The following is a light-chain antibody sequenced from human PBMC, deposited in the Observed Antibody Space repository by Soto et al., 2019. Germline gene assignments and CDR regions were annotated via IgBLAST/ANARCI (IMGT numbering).Light chain of an antibody. CDR1: SGHSSYA. CDR2: LSSDGSH. Sequence: QPVLTQSPSASASLGASVKLTCTLSSGHSSYAIAWHQQQPEKGPRYLMKLSSDGSHSKGDGIPDRFSGSSSGAERYLTIAGLPSEDEADYYCQTWDTGARVVFGGGTKVTVL. CDR3: QTWDTGARVV. J-gene: IGLJ2*01. V-gene: IGLV4-69*01.